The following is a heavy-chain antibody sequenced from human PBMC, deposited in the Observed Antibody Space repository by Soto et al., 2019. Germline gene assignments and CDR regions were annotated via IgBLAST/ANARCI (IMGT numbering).Heavy chain of an antibody. CDR1: GGSISSGGYY. CDR3: AKEVGVFLRLALDY. CDR2: IYYSGST. D-gene: IGHD3-3*01. J-gene: IGHJ4*02. V-gene: IGHV4-31*03. Sequence: PSETLSLTCTVSGGSISSGGYYWSWIRQHPGKGLEWIGYIYYSGSTYYNPSLKSRVTISVDTSKNTLYLQMNSLRAEDTAVYYCAKEVGVFLRLALDYWGQGTQVTVS.